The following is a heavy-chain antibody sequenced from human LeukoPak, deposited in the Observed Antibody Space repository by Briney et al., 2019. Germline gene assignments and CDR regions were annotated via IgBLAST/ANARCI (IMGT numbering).Heavy chain of an antibody. J-gene: IGHJ3*02. V-gene: IGHV3-23*01. CDR1: GFTFTNYA. CDR2: ISGSGGNT. CDR3: AKGTAVVIPFEAFDI. D-gene: IGHD3-22*01. Sequence: PGGSLRLSCAASGFTFTNYAMSWVRQAPGKGLEWVSAISGSGGNTYYADSVKGRFTISRDNSKNTLYLQMNSLRAEDTAVYYCAKGTAVVIPFEAFDIWGQGTMVTVSS.